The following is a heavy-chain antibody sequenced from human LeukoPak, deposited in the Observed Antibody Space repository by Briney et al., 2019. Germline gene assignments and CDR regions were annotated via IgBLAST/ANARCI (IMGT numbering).Heavy chain of an antibody. CDR2: IKQDGSQR. J-gene: IGHJ4*02. V-gene: IGHV3-7*01. CDR1: GFTFSDYW. CDR3: ARRGGSSSRRSPIDY. Sequence: GGSLRLSCTASGFTFSDYWMTWVRQAPGKGPEWVANIKQDGSQRYYVDSVRGRFTISRDNAKNSLFLRMNGLRAEDTAVYYCARRGGSSSRRSPIDYWGQGTLVTVSS. D-gene: IGHD6-6*01.